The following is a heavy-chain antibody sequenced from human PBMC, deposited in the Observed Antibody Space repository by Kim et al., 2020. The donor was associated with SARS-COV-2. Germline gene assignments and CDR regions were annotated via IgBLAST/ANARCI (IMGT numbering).Heavy chain of an antibody. CDR1: GGSFSGYY. V-gene: IGHV4-34*01. CDR2: INHSGST. J-gene: IGHJ5*02. D-gene: IGHD6-13*01. Sequence: SETLSLTCAVYGGSFSGYYWSWIRQPPGKGLEWIGEINHSGSTNYNPSLKSRVTISVDTSKNQFSLKLSSVTAADTAVYYCARRHDLGSSWYSISGWFDPWGQGTLVTVSS. CDR3: ARRHDLGSSWYSISGWFDP.